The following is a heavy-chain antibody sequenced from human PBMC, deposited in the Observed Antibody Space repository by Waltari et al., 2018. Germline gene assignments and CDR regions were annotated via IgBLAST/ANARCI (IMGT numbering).Heavy chain of an antibody. CDR2: FVVGSGNT. D-gene: IGHD2-8*02. CDR3: AARYCTGGVCYSGFDP. V-gene: IGHV1-58*01. CDR1: GCTFTSSA. J-gene: IGHJ5*02. Sequence: QMQLVQSGPEVKTPGTSGKVSCKASGCTFTSSALQWVRQARGQRLEWRGWFVVGSGNTNYAQKFQERVTITRDMSTSTAYMELSSLRSKDTAVYYCAARYCTGGVCYSGFDPWGQGTLVTVSS.